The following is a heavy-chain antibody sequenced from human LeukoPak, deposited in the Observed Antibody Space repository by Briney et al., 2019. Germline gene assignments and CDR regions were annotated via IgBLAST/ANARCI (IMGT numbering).Heavy chain of an antibody. J-gene: IGHJ4*02. V-gene: IGHV3-23*01. CDR1: GFTFSSYA. D-gene: IGHD3-10*01. CDR2: ISGSGGST. Sequence: GGSLRLSCAASGFTFSSYAMSWVRQAPGKGLEWVSAISGSGGSTYYADSVKGRFTISRDNSKNTLYLQMNSLRAGDTAVYYCAKGLLWFGELYYFDYWGQGTLVTVSS. CDR3: AKGLLWFGELYYFDY.